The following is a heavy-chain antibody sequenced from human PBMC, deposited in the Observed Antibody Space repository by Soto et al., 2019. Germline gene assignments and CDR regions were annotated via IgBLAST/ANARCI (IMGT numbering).Heavy chain of an antibody. Sequence: QVQLQESGPGLVKPSETLSLTCTVSGGSISSYYWSWIRQPPGKGLEWIGYIYYSGSTNYNPSLKSRVTISVDTSKNQFSLKLSSVTAADTAVYYCARLGGGLRLRWFDPWGQGTLVTVSS. CDR1: GGSISSYY. CDR2: IYYSGST. V-gene: IGHV4-59*08. J-gene: IGHJ5*02. D-gene: IGHD5-12*01. CDR3: ARLGGGLRLRWFDP.